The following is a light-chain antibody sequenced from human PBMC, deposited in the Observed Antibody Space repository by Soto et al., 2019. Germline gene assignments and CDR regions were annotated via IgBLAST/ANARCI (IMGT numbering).Light chain of an antibody. J-gene: IGKJ2*01. CDR3: QQTFSPPYT. V-gene: IGKV1-39*01. CDR1: QSISNS. CDR2: VAS. Sequence: DIQMTQSLSSLSASVGDTVTITCRASQSISNSLSWYQQKPGKAPKFLIYVASTLQRGVPLRFSGSGSGTDFTLTISSLQPEDVATYYCQQTFSPPYTFGQGTKLEIK.